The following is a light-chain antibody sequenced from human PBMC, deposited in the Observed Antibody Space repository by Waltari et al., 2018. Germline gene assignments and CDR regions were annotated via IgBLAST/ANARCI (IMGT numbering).Light chain of an antibody. CDR3: QQTYNSPPWT. CDR1: QSISTY. J-gene: IGKJ1*01. Sequence: DIQMTQSPSSLSASVGDRVTINCRASQSISTYLNWYQQKPGKAPKLLIFAASSLQSGVPSRFSGSGSGTDFTLTIRSLQPEDFATYYCQQTYNSPPWTFGQGTKVEIK. CDR2: AAS. V-gene: IGKV1-39*01.